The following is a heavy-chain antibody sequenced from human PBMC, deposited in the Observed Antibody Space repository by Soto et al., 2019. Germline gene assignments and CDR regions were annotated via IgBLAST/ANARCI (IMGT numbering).Heavy chain of an antibody. CDR1: GYTFTSYA. J-gene: IGHJ6*02. CDR2: INAGNGNT. CDR3: ASAGYSSSWNGPVSGMDV. Sequence: QVQLVQSGAEVKKPGASVKVSCKASGYTFTSYAMHWVRQAPGQRLEWMGWINAGNGNTKYSQKFQGRVTITRDTSASTAYMELSSLRSADTAVYYCASAGYSSSWNGPVSGMDVWGQGTTVTVSS. V-gene: IGHV1-3*01. D-gene: IGHD6-13*01.